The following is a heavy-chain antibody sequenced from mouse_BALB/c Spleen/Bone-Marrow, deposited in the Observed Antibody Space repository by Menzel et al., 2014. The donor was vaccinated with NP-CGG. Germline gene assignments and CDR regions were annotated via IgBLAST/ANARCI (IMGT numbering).Heavy chain of an antibody. Sequence: VQLQQSGAELVRSGASVKLSCTGSGFNIKDSYMHWVKQRPGQGLEWIGQIYPGDGDTYYNGKFKGKATLTADNSSSTAYMQLSSLTSEDSAVYFCARETYGNAWFAYWGQGTLVTVSA. CDR3: ARETYGNAWFAY. CDR1: GFNIKDSY. J-gene: IGHJ3*01. CDR2: IYPGDGDT. D-gene: IGHD2-1*01. V-gene: IGHV1-80*01.